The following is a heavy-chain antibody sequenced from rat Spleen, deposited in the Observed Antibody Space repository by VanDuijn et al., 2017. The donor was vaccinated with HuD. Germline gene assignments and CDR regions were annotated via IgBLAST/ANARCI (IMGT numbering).Heavy chain of an antibody. V-gene: IGHV3-3*01. Sequence: EVQLQESGPGLVKPSQSLSLTCSVTFYSVTSSYRWSWIRKFPGNKLEWMGYINSAGSTNYNPSLKSRISITRDTSKNQFFLQVNSVTTEDTATYYCTSGFYNNYDNWFAYWGQGTLVTVSS. J-gene: IGHJ3*01. CDR3: TSGFYNNYDNWFAY. CDR1: FYSVTSSYR. CDR2: INSAGST. D-gene: IGHD1-10*01.